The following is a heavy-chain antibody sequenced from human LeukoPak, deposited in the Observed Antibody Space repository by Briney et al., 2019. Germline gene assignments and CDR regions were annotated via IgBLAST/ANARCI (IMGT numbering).Heavy chain of an antibody. V-gene: IGHV3-23*01. D-gene: IGHD5-12*01. CDR1: GFTFSSYV. Sequence: GGSLRLSCAASGFTFSSYVMSWVRQAPGKGLEWVSVISGSSSTVYYADSVKGRFTISRDNSKNTLYLQMNSLRAEDTAVYYCTRDWRNLGYDYWGQGTLVTVSS. CDR3: TRDWRNLGYDY. J-gene: IGHJ4*02. CDR2: ISGSSSTV.